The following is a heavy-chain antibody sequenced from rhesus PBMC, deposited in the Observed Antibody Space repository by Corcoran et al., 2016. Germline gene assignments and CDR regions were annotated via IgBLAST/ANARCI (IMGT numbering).Heavy chain of an antibody. CDR3: ARTLGNYFDL. Sequence: QLQLQESGPGLVKPSETLSLTGGGSGGPISSTYWTWIRQAPGKGLEWIGYIYCSGTTNYNPSLKSRVTLSVDTSKNQLSLKLRSVTAADTAVYYCARTLGNYFDLWGQGVLVTVSS. V-gene: IGHV4-169*01. J-gene: IGHJ4*01. CDR2: IYCSGTT. D-gene: IGHD5-24*01. CDR1: GGPISSTY.